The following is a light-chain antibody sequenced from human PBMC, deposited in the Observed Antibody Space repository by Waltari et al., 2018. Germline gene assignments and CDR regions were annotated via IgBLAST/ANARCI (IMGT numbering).Light chain of an antibody. CDR2: EVS. V-gene: IGLV2-8*01. CDR3: SSYAGSNNLVV. J-gene: IGLJ2*01. Sequence: QSALTQPPSASVSPGQSVTISCTGPSRDVGNYHYVSRYQQHPGNAPQPVIYEVSKRPSGGPDRFSGSKSGNTASLTVSGLQAEDEADYYCSSYAGSNNLVVFGGGTKLTVL. CDR1: SRDVGNYHY.